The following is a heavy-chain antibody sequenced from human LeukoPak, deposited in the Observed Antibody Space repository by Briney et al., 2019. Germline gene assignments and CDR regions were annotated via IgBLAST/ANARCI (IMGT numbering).Heavy chain of an antibody. CDR2: ISDDGSTY. D-gene: IGHD3-10*01. V-gene: IGHV3-30-3*01. CDR3: ARGYASESYYNGPGY. Sequence: PGGSLRLSCAASGFTFSSYAMHWIRQAPGKGLEWVAIISDDGSTYSYADSVKGRFTISRDNSKTTLYLQTNSLRTEDTGVYYCARGYASESYYNGPGYWGQGTPVTVSS. CDR1: GFTFSSYA. J-gene: IGHJ4*02.